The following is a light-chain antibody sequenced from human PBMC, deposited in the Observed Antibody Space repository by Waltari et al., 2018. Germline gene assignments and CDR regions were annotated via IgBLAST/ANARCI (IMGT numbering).Light chain of an antibody. V-gene: IGKV1-5*03. CDR3: QQYYTYPYT. CDR2: KAS. J-gene: IGKJ2*01. Sequence: DIQMTQSPSSVSASVGDRVTLTCRASQGISSRLAWYQQKPGKAPKLLIYKASSLESGVPLRFSGSGSGTEFTLSISTLQPDDFATYLCQQYYTYPYTFGQGTKLEIK. CDR1: QGISSR.